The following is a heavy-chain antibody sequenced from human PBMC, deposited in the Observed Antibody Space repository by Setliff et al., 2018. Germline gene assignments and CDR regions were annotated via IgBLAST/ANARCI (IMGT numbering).Heavy chain of an antibody. V-gene: IGHV2-70*04. J-gene: IGHJ3*01. Sequence: SGPTLVNPTQTLTLTCTFSGFSLSTTETHVSWIRQPPGKAPEWLARLDWDDDKFYNTSLRSRLTLSKDTSKNQVILTMTNVDPADTATYYCARLPPLVQNNGASNHAFDVWGPGAVVTVSS. D-gene: IGHD6-6*01. CDR1: GFSLSTTETH. CDR2: LDWDDDK. CDR3: ARLPPLVQNNGASNHAFDV.